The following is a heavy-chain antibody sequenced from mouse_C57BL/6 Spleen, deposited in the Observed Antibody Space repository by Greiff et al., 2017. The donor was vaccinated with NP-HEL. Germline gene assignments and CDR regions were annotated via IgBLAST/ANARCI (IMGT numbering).Heavy chain of an antibody. CDR3: ARDRNSYDYDKAWFAY. Sequence: EVKLVESGGGLVKPGGSLKLSCAASGFTFSSYAMSWVRQTPEKRLGWVATISDGGSYTYYPDNVKGRFTISRDNAKNNLYLQMSHLKSEDTAMYYCARDRNSYDYDKAWFAYWGQGTLVTVSA. D-gene: IGHD2-4*01. V-gene: IGHV5-4*01. J-gene: IGHJ3*01. CDR1: GFTFSSYA. CDR2: ISDGGSYT.